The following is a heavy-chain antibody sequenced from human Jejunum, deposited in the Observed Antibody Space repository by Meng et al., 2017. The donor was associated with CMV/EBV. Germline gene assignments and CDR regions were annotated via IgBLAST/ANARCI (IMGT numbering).Heavy chain of an antibody. CDR1: GITFSSSA. CDR3: AREEGYTRPHYFDY. Sequence: ASGITFSSSAMTWDRKAPGKGLEWVAVIYSDGGTTDYADSVKGRFTISRDNSKNTLYLQMNSLRAEDTAVYYCAREEGYTRPHYFDYWGQGTLVTVSS. D-gene: IGHD6-13*01. V-gene: IGHV3-23*03. CDR2: IYSDGGTT. J-gene: IGHJ4*02.